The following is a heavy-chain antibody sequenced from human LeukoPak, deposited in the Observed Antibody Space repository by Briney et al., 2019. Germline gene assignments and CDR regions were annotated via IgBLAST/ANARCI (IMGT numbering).Heavy chain of an antibody. CDR1: GFTVSSNY. V-gene: IGHV3-53*01. J-gene: IGHJ4*02. CDR3: GRVDSSGYYDD. CDR2: IYSGGSI. D-gene: IGHD3-22*01. Sequence: GGSLRLSCAASGFTVSSNYMSWVRQAPGKGLEWVSIIYSGGSIYYADSVKGRFAISRDNSKNTLYLQMNSLRAEDTAVYYCGRVDSSGYYDDWGQGTLVTVSS.